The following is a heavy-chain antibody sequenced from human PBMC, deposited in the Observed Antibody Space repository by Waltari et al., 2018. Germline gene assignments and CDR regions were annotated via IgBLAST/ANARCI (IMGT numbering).Heavy chain of an antibody. CDR1: GFSFSDFG. V-gene: IGHV3-30*02. CDR2: ARYDGTNR. CDR3: AKDWSYYDSSGYYIDY. Sequence: VQLVESGGGVVQPGGSLTLPCVGSGFSFSDFGVLWVRQAPGKGREWVAFARYDGTNRFYADSVRGRFTVSRDNSKNTAFLQMNSLRAEDTAVYYCAKDWSYYDSSGYYIDYWGQGTLVTVSS. D-gene: IGHD3-22*01. J-gene: IGHJ4*02.